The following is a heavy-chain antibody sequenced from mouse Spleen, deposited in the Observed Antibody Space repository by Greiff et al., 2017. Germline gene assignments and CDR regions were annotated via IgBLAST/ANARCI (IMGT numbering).Heavy chain of an antibody. CDR2: IDPANGNT. CDR3: ARGTGTMEDY. J-gene: IGHJ2*01. D-gene: IGHD4-1*01. Sequence: EVKLQESGAELVKPGASVKLSCTASGFNIKDTYMHWVKQRPEQGLEWIGRIDPANGNTKYDPKFQGKATITADTSSNTAYLQLSSLTSEDTAVYYCARGTGTMEDYWGQGTTLTVSS. CDR1: GFNIKDTY. V-gene: IGHV14-3*02.